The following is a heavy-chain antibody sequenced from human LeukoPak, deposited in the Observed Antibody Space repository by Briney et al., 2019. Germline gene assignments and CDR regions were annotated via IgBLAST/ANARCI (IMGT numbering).Heavy chain of an antibody. CDR2: ISVDGESA. CDR3: AQGYSSGWYPH. CDR1: GFTVSSNY. J-gene: IGHJ4*02. Sequence: GGSLRLSCAASGFTVSSNYMSWVRQAQGKGLQTISAISVDGESAYYADSVKGRFTISRDNSKNTLYLQMNSLRVEDTAVYYCAQGYSSGWYPHWGQGSLVSVSS. D-gene: IGHD6-19*01. V-gene: IGHV3-23*01.